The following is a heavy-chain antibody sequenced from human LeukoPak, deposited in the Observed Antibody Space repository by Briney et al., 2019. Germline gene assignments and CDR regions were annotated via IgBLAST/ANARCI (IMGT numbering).Heavy chain of an antibody. CDR2: ISSSGSYI. Sequence: GGSLRLSCAASGFTLSTYTMNWVRQAPGKGLEWVSSISSSGSYIYYADSVKGRFTISRDDAKNSLSLQMNSLRAEDTAVYYCARPPDNYYYYYMDVWGKGTTVTVSS. CDR1: GFTLSTYT. CDR3: ARPPDNYYYYYMDV. V-gene: IGHV3-21*01. J-gene: IGHJ6*03.